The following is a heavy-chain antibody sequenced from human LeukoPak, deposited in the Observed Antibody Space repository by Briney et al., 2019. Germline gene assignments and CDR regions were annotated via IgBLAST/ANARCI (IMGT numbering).Heavy chain of an antibody. CDR3: ARVEVWDYYDSSGDFDY. CDR2: IKQDGSEK. Sequence: GGSLILSCAASGFTFSSYWMSWVRQAPGKGLEWVANIKQDGSEKYYVDSVKGRFTISRDNAKNSLYLQMNSLRAEDTAVYYCARVEVWDYYDSSGDFDYWGQGTLVTVSS. V-gene: IGHV3-7*01. J-gene: IGHJ4*02. D-gene: IGHD3-22*01. CDR1: GFTFSSYW.